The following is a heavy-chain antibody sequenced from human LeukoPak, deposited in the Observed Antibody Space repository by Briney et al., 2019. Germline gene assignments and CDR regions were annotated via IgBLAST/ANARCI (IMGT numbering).Heavy chain of an antibody. V-gene: IGHV4-59*08. CDR3: ARRYTNSWFFDY. J-gene: IGHJ4*02. D-gene: IGHD2-2*02. CDR2: IHYTGNS. CDR1: GGSISSYY. Sequence: SETLSLTCTVSGGSISSYYWSWIRQPPGKGLEWLGYIHYTGNSNYNPSLESRVTMSLDTSTNQFSLRLSSVTAADTAVYYCARRYTNSWFFDYWGQGALVTVSS.